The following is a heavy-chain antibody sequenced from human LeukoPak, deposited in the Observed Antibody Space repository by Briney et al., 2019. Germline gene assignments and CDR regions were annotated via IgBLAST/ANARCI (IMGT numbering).Heavy chain of an antibody. V-gene: IGHV3-21*01. CDR1: GFTFSSYS. J-gene: IGHJ6*03. CDR3: ACGSGDYYYMDV. Sequence: GGPLRLSCAASGFTFSSYSMNWVRQAPGKGLKWVSSISSSSSYIYYADSVKGRFTISRDNAKNSLYLQMNSLRAEDTAVYYCACGSGDYYYMDVWGKGTTVTVSS. D-gene: IGHD3-10*01. CDR2: ISSSSSYI.